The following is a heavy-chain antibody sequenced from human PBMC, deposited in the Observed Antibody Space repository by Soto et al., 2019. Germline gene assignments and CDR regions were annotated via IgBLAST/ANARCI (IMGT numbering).Heavy chain of an antibody. CDR3: VRDNIFGILYGGMDV. CDR1: GGSISSGDYY. D-gene: IGHD2-8*01. Sequence: SETLSLTCTVSGGSISSGDYYWSWIRQPPGKGLEWIGYIYYSGSTYYNPSLKSRVTISVDTSKNQFSLKLSSVTAADTAVYYCVRDNIFGILYGGMDVWGPGTTVTLSS. J-gene: IGHJ6*02. V-gene: IGHV4-30-4*01. CDR2: IYYSGST.